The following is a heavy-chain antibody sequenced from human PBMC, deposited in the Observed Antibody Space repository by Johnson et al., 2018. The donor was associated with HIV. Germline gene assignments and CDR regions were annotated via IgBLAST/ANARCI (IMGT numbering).Heavy chain of an antibody. CDR2: INSDGRDT. V-gene: IGHV3-74*02. Sequence: VHLVESGGGVVQPGRSLRLSCAASGFTFSSYWMHWVRQVPRKGLVWVSRINSDGRDTIYVDSVKGRFTISRDNAKDTLYLRMNNLRAEDTAMYYCARSASKYDAFDIWGQGTVVTVSS. CDR1: GFTFSSYW. CDR3: ARSASKYDAFDI. J-gene: IGHJ3*02.